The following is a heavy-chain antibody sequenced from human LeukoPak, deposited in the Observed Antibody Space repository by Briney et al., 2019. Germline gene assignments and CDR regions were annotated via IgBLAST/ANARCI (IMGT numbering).Heavy chain of an antibody. CDR1: GGSISNYY. V-gene: IGHV4-59*01. CDR3: ARLQEMATGYNWFDP. CDR2: IYYSGNT. Sequence: PSETLSLTCTVSGGSISNYYWIWIRQPPGKGLEWIGYIYYSGNTNYNPSLKSRVTISVDTSKNQFSLKLSSVTAADTAMYYCARLQEMATGYNWFDPWGQGTLVTVSS. J-gene: IGHJ5*02. D-gene: IGHD5-24*01.